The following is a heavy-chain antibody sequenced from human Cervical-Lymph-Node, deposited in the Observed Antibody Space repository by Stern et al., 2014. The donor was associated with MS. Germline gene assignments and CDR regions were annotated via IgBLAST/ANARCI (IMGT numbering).Heavy chain of an antibody. CDR3: ARAVRELGT. D-gene: IGHD1-7*01. CDR1: GFTFSNYW. Sequence: VQLVQSGGGLVQPGASLRLSCAASGFTFSNYWMTWVRQAPGKGLEWVARIKTDGSETYYVAYVKGRFTITSDKAKNSLYLQRNILRAEDTAVYYCARAVRELGTWGQGTLVTVSS. V-gene: IGHV3-7*01. J-gene: IGHJ5*02. CDR2: IKTDGSET.